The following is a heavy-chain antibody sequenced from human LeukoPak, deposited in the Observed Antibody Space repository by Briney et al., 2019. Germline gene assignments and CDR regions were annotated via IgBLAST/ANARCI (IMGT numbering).Heavy chain of an antibody. CDR3: ARSRFGTGWYTYYFDY. CDR2: ISSSSSYI. CDR1: GFTFSSYS. Sequence: GGSLRLSCAASGFTFSSYSMNWVRQAPGKGLEWVSSISSSSSYIYYADSVKGRFTISRDNAKKSLYLQMNSLRAEDTAVYYCARSRFGTGWYTYYFDYWGQGTLVTVSS. V-gene: IGHV3-21*04. D-gene: IGHD6-19*01. J-gene: IGHJ4*02.